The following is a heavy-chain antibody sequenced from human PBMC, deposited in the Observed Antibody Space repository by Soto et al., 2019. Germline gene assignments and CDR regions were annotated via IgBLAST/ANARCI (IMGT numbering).Heavy chain of an antibody. CDR3: ARGGSDYGLDY. D-gene: IGHD3-10*01. CDR1: GYSFTSWW. CDR2: IFPGDSET. V-gene: IGHV5-51*01. J-gene: IGHJ4*02. Sequence: GESLKISCKGSGYSFTSWWIGWVRQMPGKGPEWMGIIFPGDSETRYSPSFQGQVTISVYKSISTAYLQWSSLKASDTATYYCARGGSDYGLDYWGQGTLVTVSS.